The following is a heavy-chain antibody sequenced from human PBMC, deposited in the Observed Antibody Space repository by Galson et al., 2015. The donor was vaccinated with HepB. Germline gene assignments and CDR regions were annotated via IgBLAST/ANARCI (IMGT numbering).Heavy chain of an antibody. CDR2: INAGNGNT. CDR1: GYTFTSYA. V-gene: IGHV1-3*01. Sequence: SVKVSCKASGYTFTSYAMHWVRQAPGQRLEWIGWINAGNGNTKYSQKFQGRVTITRDTSASPAYMELSSLRSEDTAVYYSGRDLGYDFWSGSLEGAFDPWGQGTLVTVSS. J-gene: IGHJ5*02. D-gene: IGHD3-3*01. CDR3: GRDLGYDFWSGSLEGAFDP.